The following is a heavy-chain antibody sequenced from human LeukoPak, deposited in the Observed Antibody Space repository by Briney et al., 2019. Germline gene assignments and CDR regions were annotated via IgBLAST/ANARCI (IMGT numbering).Heavy chain of an antibody. D-gene: IGHD1-26*01. J-gene: IGHJ6*02. CDR3: EKEVGATSSYYTMDV. V-gene: IGHV3-23*01. Sequence: GGSLRLSCAAPGVNFSTYVITWVREGPGKGLGWGAGIIGGGVRTHYAHSLKGRFTISRDNSKNTLYLQMSSLRAEDMDIYYCEKEVGATSSYYTMDVWGQGTTVTVSS. CDR2: IIGGGVRT. CDR1: GVNFSTYV.